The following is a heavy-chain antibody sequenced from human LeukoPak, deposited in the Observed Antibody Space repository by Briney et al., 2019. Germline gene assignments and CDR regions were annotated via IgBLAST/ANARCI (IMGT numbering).Heavy chain of an antibody. CDR2: ISSSSSYI. V-gene: IGHV3-21*01. CDR3: ASGYYDFWSGYYH. CDR1: GFTFSSYS. J-gene: IGHJ4*02. Sequence: GGSLRLSCAASGFTFSSYSMNWVRQAPGKGLEWVSSISSSSSYIYYADSVKGRFTISRDNAKNSLYLQMNSLRAEDTAVYYCASGYYDFWSGYYHWGQGTLVTVSS. D-gene: IGHD3-3*01.